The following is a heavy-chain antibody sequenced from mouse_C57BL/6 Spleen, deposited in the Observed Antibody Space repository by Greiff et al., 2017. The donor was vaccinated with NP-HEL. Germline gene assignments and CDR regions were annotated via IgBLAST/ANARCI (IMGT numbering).Heavy chain of an antibody. D-gene: IGHD2-5*01. CDR2: INPYNGGT. V-gene: IGHV1-19*01. CDR3: ARDYSNYFDY. J-gene: IGHJ2*01. Sequence: EVKLQESGPVLVKPGASVKMSCKASGYTFTDYYMNWVKQSHGKSLEWIGVINPYNGGTSYNQKFKGKATLTVDKSSSTAYMELNSLTSADSAVYYCARDYSNYFDYWGQGTTLTVSS. CDR1: GYTFTDYY.